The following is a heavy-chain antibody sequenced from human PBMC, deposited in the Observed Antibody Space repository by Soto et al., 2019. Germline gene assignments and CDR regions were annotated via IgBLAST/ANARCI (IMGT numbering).Heavy chain of an antibody. CDR3: ARAGSSSYYYYGMDV. J-gene: IGHJ6*02. CDR1: GFTFSSYD. CDR2: IGTAGDT. D-gene: IGHD6-13*01. V-gene: IGHV3-13*01. Sequence: GGSLRLSCAASGFTFSSYDMHWVRQATGKGLEWVSAIGTAGDTYYPGSVKGRFTISRENDKNSLYLQMNSLRAGDTAVYYCARAGSSSYYYYGMDVWGQGTTVTVSS.